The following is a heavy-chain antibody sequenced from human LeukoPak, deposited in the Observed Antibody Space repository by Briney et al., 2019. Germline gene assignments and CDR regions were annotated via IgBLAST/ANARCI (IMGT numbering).Heavy chain of an antibody. CDR2: INPNSGGT. V-gene: IGHV1-2*02. CDR3: ARESDFWSGPPAPDF. Sequence: ASVKVSCKASGYTSTGYYIHWVRQAPGQGLEWMGWINPNSGGTTYAQKFQGRVTVTRDTSISTAYMEVNRLRSDDTAVYYCARESDFWSGPPAPDFWGQGTLVTVSS. D-gene: IGHD3-3*01. J-gene: IGHJ4*02. CDR1: GYTSTGYY.